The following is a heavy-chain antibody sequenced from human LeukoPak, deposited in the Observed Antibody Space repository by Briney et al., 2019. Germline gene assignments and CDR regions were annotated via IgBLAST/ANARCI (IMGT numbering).Heavy chain of an antibody. J-gene: IGHJ4*02. V-gene: IGHV3-23*01. CDR2: ISGSGGST. CDR1: GFTFSSYA. D-gene: IGHD2-21*02. CDR3: AKDLGRTYCGGDCYHDY. Sequence: GGSLRLSCAAYGFTFSSYAMSLVRQAPGKGLEWVSAISGSGGSTYYADSVKGRFTISRDNSKNTLYLQMNSLRAEDTAVYYCAKDLGRTYCGGDCYHDYWGQGTLVTVSS.